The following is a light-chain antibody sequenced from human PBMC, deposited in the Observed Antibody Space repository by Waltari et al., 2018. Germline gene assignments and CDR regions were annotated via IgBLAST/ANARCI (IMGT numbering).Light chain of an antibody. CDR1: ITDLACYKL. Sequence: QSALSQPASVSGSPGQSLTITCTGAITDLACYKLVAWYQHHPNRAPKLIIYEATKRPSGISHRFSGAKSGATASLRISGLQADDEADYYCCSYTGSSTSYGCGGGTKVTVL. CDR2: EAT. CDR3: CSYTGSSTSYG. J-gene: IGLJ1*01. V-gene: IGLV2-23*01.